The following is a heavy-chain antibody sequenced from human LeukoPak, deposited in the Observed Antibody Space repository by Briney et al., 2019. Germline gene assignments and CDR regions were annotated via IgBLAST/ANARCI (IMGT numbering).Heavy chain of an antibody. V-gene: IGHV1-18*01. CDR2: ISAYNGNT. CDR3: VRLLRGNRNDRDGAFDI. CDR1: GYTFTSYG. Sequence: ASVKVSCKASGYTFTSYGISWVRQAPGQGLEWMGWISAYNGNTNYAQKFQGRVTMTTDTSTSTAYMELRSLRADDTAVCYCVRLLRGNRNDRDGAFDIWGQGTMVTVSS. J-gene: IGHJ3*02. D-gene: IGHD1-20*01.